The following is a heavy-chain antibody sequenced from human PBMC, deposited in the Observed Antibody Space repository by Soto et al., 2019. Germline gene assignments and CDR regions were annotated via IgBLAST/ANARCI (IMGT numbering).Heavy chain of an antibody. CDR3: AGGVTAAHVFYSYMDV. Sequence: QVQLVESGGGLVKPGGSLRLSCAASGFTFSDYYMSWIRQAPGKGLEWVSNISGSGSTIYYADSVKGRFTISRDNAKNSLHLQMNGLRAEDTAVYYRAGGVTAAHVFYSYMDVWDKGTTGTVAS. CDR1: GFTFSDYY. CDR2: ISGSGSTI. V-gene: IGHV3-11*01. J-gene: IGHJ6*03. D-gene: IGHD2-15*01.